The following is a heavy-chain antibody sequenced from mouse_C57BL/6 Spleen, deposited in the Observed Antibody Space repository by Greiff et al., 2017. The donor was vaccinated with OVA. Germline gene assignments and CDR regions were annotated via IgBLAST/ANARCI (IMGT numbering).Heavy chain of an antibody. Sequence: EVQGVESGGGLVKPGGSLKLSCAASGFTFSSYAMSWVRQTPEKRLEWVATISDGGSYTYYPDNVKGRFTISRDNAKNNLYLQMSHLKSEDTAMYYCAREDYYYGLWFAYWGQGTLVTVSA. J-gene: IGHJ3*01. CDR1: GFTFSSYA. D-gene: IGHD1-1*01. CDR2: ISDGGSYT. V-gene: IGHV5-4*01. CDR3: AREDYYYGLWFAY.